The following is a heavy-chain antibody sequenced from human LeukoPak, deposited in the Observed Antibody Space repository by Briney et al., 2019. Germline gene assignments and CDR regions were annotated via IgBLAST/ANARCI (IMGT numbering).Heavy chain of an antibody. CDR1: GGSISSSSSYY. CDR3: ARRSQTAAGRGIDY. Sequence: SETLSLTCTVSGGSISSSSSYYWAWIRQPPGKGLEWIGTMSNSGSTYYNPSLKSRVTISGDTSKNQFSLKLSSVTTADTAVFYCARRSQTAAGRGIDYWGQGTLVTVSS. D-gene: IGHD6-13*01. CDR2: MSNSGST. V-gene: IGHV4-39*01. J-gene: IGHJ4*02.